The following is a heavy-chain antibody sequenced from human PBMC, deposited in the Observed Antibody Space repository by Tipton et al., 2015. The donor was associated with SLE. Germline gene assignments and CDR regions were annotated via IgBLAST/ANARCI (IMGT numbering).Heavy chain of an antibody. V-gene: IGHV3-30*02. CDR2: IRYDGSNK. J-gene: IGHJ4*02. D-gene: IGHD2-8*01. Sequence: SLRLSCAASGFTFSSYGMHWVRQAPGKGLEWVAFIRYDGSNKYYADSVKGRFTISRDISKNTLFLQMNSLRAEDTAVYYCAKDGDGDFDYWGQGTLVTVSS. CDR3: AKDGDGDFDY. CDR1: GFTFSSYG.